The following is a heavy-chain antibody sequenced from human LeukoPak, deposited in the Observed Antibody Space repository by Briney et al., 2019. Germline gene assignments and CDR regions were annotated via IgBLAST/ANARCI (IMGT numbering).Heavy chain of an antibody. D-gene: IGHD3-22*01. CDR3: AKPSMIVVVISSLYDDY. J-gene: IGHJ4*02. V-gene: IGHV3-23*01. Sequence: GGSLRLSCAASGFTFNSYAMSWVRQAPGKGLEWVSAISGSGGSTYYADSVKGRFTISRDNSKNTLYLQMNSLRAEDTAVYYCAKPSMIVVVISSLYDDYWGQGTLVTVSS. CDR1: GFTFNSYA. CDR2: ISGSGGST.